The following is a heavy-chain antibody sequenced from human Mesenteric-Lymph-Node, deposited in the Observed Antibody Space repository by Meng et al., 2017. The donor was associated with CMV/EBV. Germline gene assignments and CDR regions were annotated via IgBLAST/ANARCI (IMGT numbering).Heavy chain of an antibody. Sequence: SETLSLTCTVSGGSISSSSYYWGWIRQPPGKGLEWIGSIYYSGSTYYNPSLKSRVTISVDTSKNQFSLKLSSVTAADTAVYYCARHLRGSYSPLYYYYGMDVWGQGTTVTVSS. CDR3: ARHLRGSYSPLYYYYGMDV. J-gene: IGHJ6*02. CDR2: IYYSGST. CDR1: GGSISSSSYY. D-gene: IGHD1-26*01. V-gene: IGHV4-39*01.